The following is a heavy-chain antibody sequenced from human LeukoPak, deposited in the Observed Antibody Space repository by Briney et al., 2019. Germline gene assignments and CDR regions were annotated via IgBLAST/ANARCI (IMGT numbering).Heavy chain of an antibody. CDR3: ARDVGGAGSF. CDR1: GFTFSSYA. D-gene: IGHD3-10*01. J-gene: IGHJ4*02. Sequence: PGGSLRLSCAASGFTFSSYAMHWVRQAPGKGLEWVAVISYDGSNKYYAGSVKGRFTISRDNVQNTLYLQMNSLNAEDTAVYYCARDVGGAGSFWGQGTLVTVSS. V-gene: IGHV3-30*04. CDR2: ISYDGSNK.